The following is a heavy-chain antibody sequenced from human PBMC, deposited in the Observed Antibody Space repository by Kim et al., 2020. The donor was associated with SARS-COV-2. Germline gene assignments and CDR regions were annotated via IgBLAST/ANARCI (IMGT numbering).Heavy chain of an antibody. Sequence: ASVKVSCKASGYNFIAYYLYWVRQAAGQGLEWMGRINPHSGDTHYAQKFQGRVTMTRDTSITTAYMEVNRLKSDDTAVYYCVQHEAGGDYVAGRDWFFDLWGRGTLVTVSS. CDR3: VQHEAGGDYVAGRDWFFDL. CDR1: GYNFIAYY. V-gene: IGHV1-2*06. CDR2: INPHSGDT. J-gene: IGHJ2*01. D-gene: IGHD2-21*02.